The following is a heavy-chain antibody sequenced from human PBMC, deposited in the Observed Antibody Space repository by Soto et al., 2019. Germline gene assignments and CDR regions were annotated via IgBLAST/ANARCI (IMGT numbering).Heavy chain of an antibody. V-gene: IGHV3-23*01. CDR3: AKSQLRTTVTDLDY. Sequence: EVQLLESGGGFVQPGGSLRLSCAASGFTFSTYAMSWVRQAPGKRLEWVPGISGSGGGTFYADSVNGRFIMSRDKCKNTLYPQMNSLRADDTAVYYCAKSQLRTTVTDLDYWGQGTLVTVSS. D-gene: IGHD4-17*01. CDR1: GFTFSTYA. CDR2: ISGSGGGT. J-gene: IGHJ4*02.